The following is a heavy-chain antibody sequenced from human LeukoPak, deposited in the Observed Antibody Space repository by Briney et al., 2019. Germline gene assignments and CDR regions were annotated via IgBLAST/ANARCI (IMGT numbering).Heavy chain of an antibody. V-gene: IGHV1-2*02. D-gene: IGHD3-3*01. J-gene: IGHJ5*02. CDR3: ARDGFFEDNWFDT. CDR1: GYTFTGYY. CDR2: INPNSGGT. Sequence: AAVKVSCKASGYTFTGYYMHWVRQAPGQGVEWVGWINPNSGGTNYAQKFQGRVTMTRDTSISTAYMELSRLRSDETAVYYCARDGFFEDNWFDTWGQGTLVTVSS.